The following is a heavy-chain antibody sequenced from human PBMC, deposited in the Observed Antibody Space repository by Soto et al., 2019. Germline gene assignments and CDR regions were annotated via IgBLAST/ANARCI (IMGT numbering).Heavy chain of an antibody. J-gene: IGHJ5*02. Sequence: GASVKVSCKASGGTFSRYAFSWVRQAPGKGLEWISSISGSGFKKYYADSVKGRFTISRDNSKSTVYLELNNLSAEDTAVYHCAKNQGVELVPLATVDWFDPWGQGSVVTVSS. CDR3: AKNQGVELVPLATVDWFDP. V-gene: IGHV3-23*01. D-gene: IGHD1-26*01. CDR2: ISGSGFKK. CDR1: GGTFSRYA.